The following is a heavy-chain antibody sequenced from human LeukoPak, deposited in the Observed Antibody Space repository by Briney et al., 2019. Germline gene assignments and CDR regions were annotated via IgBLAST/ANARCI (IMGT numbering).Heavy chain of an antibody. Sequence: PGRSLRLSCAASGFTFSSYDMHWVRQAPGKGLEWVAVIWYDGSNKYYADSVKGRFTISRDNSKNTLYLQMNSLRAEDTAVYYCAREHCSGGSCRNKNYYYYYGMDVWGQGTTVTVSS. CDR2: IWYDGSNK. CDR1: GFTFSSYD. D-gene: IGHD2-15*01. CDR3: AREHCSGGSCRNKNYYYYYGMDV. J-gene: IGHJ6*02. V-gene: IGHV3-33*01.